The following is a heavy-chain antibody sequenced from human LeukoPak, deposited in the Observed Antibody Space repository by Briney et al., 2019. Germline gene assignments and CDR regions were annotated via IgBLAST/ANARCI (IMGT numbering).Heavy chain of an antibody. J-gene: IGHJ4*02. CDR3: ARDSTYYYDSSGYFWGAFY. D-gene: IGHD3-22*01. Sequence: ASVKVSCKASGGTFSSYAISWVRQAPGQGLEWMGGIIPIFGTANYAQKFQGRVTITADESTSTAYMELSSLRSEDTAVYYCARDSTYYYDSSGYFWGAFYWGQGTLVTVSS. V-gene: IGHV1-69*13. CDR2: IIPIFGTA. CDR1: GGTFSSYA.